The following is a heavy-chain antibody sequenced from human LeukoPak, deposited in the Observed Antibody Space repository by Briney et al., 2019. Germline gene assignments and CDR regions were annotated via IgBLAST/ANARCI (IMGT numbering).Heavy chain of an antibody. V-gene: IGHV5-51*01. CDR2: IYPGDSDT. J-gene: IGHJ6*03. CDR1: GYSFTNYW. CDR3: ARHLGLYGSGSYSGYMDV. D-gene: IGHD3-10*01. Sequence: GESLKISCKGPGYSFTNYWIGWVRQMPGKGLEWMGMIYPGDSDTRYSPSFQGQVTISADKSISTAYLQWSSLKASDTAMYYCARHLGLYGSGSYSGYMDVWGKGTTVTISS.